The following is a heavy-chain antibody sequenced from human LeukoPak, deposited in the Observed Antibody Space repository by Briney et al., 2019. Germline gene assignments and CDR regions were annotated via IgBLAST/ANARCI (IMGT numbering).Heavy chain of an antibody. CDR3: ARSARLLGYCSGGSCYSGVLFGDAFDI. Sequence: GESLKISCKGSGYSFTSYWIGWVRQMPGKGLEWMGIIYPGDSDTRYSPSFQGQATISADKSISTAYLQWSSLKASDTAMYYYARSARLLGYCSGGSCYSGVLFGDAFDIWGQGTMVTVSS. V-gene: IGHV5-51*01. CDR1: GYSFTSYW. CDR2: IYPGDSDT. J-gene: IGHJ3*02. D-gene: IGHD2-15*01.